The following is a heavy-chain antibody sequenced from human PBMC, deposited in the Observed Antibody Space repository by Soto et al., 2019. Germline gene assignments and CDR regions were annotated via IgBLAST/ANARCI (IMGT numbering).Heavy chain of an antibody. CDR3: AKDMYDSSGYYHY. Sequence: GGSLRLSCAASGFTFSSYDMSWVRQAPGKGLEWVSDISGSGGSTYYADSVKGRFTISRDNSKNTLYLQMNSLRAEDTAVYYCAKDMYDSSGYYHYWGQGTLVTVSS. V-gene: IGHV3-23*01. CDR2: ISGSGGST. CDR1: GFTFSSYD. D-gene: IGHD3-22*01. J-gene: IGHJ4*02.